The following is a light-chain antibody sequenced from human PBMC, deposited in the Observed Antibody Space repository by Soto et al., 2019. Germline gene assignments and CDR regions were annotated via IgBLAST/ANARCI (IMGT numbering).Light chain of an antibody. Sequence: DIQMTQSPSTLSASVGDRVTITCRASQSISSWLAWYQQKPGKAPKLLIYDASSLESGVPSRFSGSGSGTEFTLTISSLQPDDFATDYCQQYNSYSCTFXQGTKVDI. CDR3: QQYNSYSCT. V-gene: IGKV1-5*01. CDR2: DAS. J-gene: IGKJ1*01. CDR1: QSISSW.